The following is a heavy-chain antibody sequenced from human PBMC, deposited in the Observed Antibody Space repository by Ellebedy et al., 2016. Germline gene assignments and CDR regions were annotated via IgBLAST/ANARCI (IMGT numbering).Heavy chain of an antibody. D-gene: IGHD6-13*01. V-gene: IGHV3-53*01. J-gene: IGHJ4*02. CDR2: IYDSGAT. Sequence: GESLKISCEVSGFTVSSDCMSWVRQAPGKGLEWVSIIYDSGATFYPDSVKGRFTISRDNSTNTLYLQMNSLRAEDTAVYLCAGDSRVKTADGTSLHYWGQGTLVTVSS. CDR1: GFTVSSDC. CDR3: AGDSRVKTADGTSLHY.